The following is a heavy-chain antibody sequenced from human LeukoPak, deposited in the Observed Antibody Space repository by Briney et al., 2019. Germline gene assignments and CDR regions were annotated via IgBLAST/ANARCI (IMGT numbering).Heavy chain of an antibody. J-gene: IGHJ4*02. Sequence: GGSLRLSCVASGFTLSTYGMHWVRQAPGKGLEWVAFIRYDGSDKFYGDSVKGRFTTSRDNSKNTLYLQMSRLRVEDTAVYYCARDLDCSGGTCHKAFDCWGQGTLVTVSS. CDR1: GFTLSTYG. D-gene: IGHD2-15*01. V-gene: IGHV3-30*02. CDR2: IRYDGSDK. CDR3: ARDLDCSGGTCHKAFDC.